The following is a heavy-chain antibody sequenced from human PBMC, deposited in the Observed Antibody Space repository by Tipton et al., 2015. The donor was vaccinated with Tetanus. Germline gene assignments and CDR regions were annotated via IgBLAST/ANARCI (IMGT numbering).Heavy chain of an antibody. D-gene: IGHD2-21*01. CDR1: DFIFSTYS. V-gene: IGHV3-21*01. Sequence: GSLRLSCAASDFIFSTYSMNWVRQAPGKGLEWVSSISLSSTYIDYVDSVKGRFAISRDNAKNSLYLQMNSLRDDDTAVYYCARRGEARANWFDSWGQGTLVTVSS. J-gene: IGHJ5*01. CDR2: ISLSSTYI. CDR3: ARRGEARANWFDS.